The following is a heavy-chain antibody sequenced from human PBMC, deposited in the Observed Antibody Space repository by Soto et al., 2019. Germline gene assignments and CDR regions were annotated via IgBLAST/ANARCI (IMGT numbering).Heavy chain of an antibody. D-gene: IGHD3-10*01. V-gene: IGHV1-18*01. CDR3: ARDERRSITMVRGVIILPDY. CDR2: ISAYNGNT. CDR1: GYTFTSYG. Sequence: ASVKVSCKASGYTFTSYGISWVRQAPGQGLEWMGWISAYNGNTNYAQKLQGRVTMTTDTSTSTAYMELRSLRSDDTAVYYCARDERRSITMVRGVIILPDYWGQGTLVTVSS. J-gene: IGHJ4*02.